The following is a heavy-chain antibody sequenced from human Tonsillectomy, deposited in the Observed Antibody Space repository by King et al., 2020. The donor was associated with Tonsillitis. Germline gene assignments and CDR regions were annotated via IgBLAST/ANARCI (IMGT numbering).Heavy chain of an antibody. CDR2: FHYRGST. Sequence: QLQESGPGLVKPSETLSLTCTVSGGSLSSYYWSWIRQPPGKGLVGSGYFHYRGSTHYNPSLKSRVTISVDTSTNQFSLKLSSVTAADTAVYYCARAGDYYDSSGYYGSYYFDYWGQGTLVTVSS. D-gene: IGHD3-22*01. CDR1: GGSLSSYY. V-gene: IGHV4-59*01. CDR3: ARAGDYYDSSGYYGSYYFDY. J-gene: IGHJ4*02.